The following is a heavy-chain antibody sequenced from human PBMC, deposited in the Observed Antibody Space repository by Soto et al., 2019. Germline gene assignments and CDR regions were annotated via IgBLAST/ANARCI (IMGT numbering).Heavy chain of an antibody. CDR2: IIPIFGTA. J-gene: IGHJ3*02. V-gene: IGHV1-69*13. CDR3: ARGRKWELPAFDI. D-gene: IGHD1-26*01. Sequence: SVKVSCKASGGTFSSYAISWVRQAPGQGLEWMGGIIPIFGTANYAQKFQGRVTITADESTSTAYMELSSLRSEGTAVYYCARGRKWELPAFDIWGQGTMVTVS. CDR1: GGTFSSYA.